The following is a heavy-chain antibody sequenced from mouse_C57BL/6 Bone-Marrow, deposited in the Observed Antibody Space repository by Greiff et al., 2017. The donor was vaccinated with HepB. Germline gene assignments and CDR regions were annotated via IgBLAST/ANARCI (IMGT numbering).Heavy chain of an antibody. CDR3: SRTYQGAMDY. D-gene: IGHD5-1*01. CDR2: ISSGSSTI. V-gene: IGHV5-17*01. CDR1: GFTFSDYG. J-gene: IGHJ4*01. Sequence: EVKVEESGGGLVKPGGSLKLSCAASGFTFSDYGMHWVRQAPEKGLEWVAYISSGSSTIYYADTVKGRSTISRDNAKNTLFLQMTSLRSEDTAMYYCSRTYQGAMDYWGQGTSVTVSS.